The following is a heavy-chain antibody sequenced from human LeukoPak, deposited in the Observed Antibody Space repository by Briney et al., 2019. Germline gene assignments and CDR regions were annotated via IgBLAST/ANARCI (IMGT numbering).Heavy chain of an antibody. V-gene: IGHV4-59*11. J-gene: IGHJ4*02. D-gene: IGHD2-21*02. Sequence: SETLSLLCTVSGGSTSRHHWRWLRHPTGKGLEWIGYIYYSGSTNYNPSLKSRVTISVDTSKNQFSLKLNSLTAADTAVYYCARDDFYSPFDYWGQGTLVTVSS. CDR2: IYYSGST. CDR3: ARDDFYSPFDY. CDR1: GGSTSRHH.